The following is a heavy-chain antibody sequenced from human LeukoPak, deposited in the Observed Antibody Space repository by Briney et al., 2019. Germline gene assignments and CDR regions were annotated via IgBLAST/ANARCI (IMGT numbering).Heavy chain of an antibody. CDR2: IYYSGST. Sequence: KPSETLSLTCTVSGGSITSSSYYWGWIRQPPGKELEWIGSIYYSGSTYYNPSLKSRVTLSVDTSKNQFSLKLSSVTAADTAVYFCARGPYSYDSSGAFDIWGQGTMVTVSS. D-gene: IGHD3-22*01. V-gene: IGHV4-39*07. J-gene: IGHJ3*02. CDR1: GGSITSSSYY. CDR3: ARGPYSYDSSGAFDI.